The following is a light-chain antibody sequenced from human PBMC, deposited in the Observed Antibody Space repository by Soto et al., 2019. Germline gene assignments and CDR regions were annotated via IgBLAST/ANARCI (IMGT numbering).Light chain of an antibody. CDR2: DAS. Sequence: EIVFTQSPATLSLSPGERATLSCRASQSVSSYLAWYQQKPGQAPRLLIYDASNRATGIPARFSGSGSGTDFTLTISRLEPDDFAVYYCQRRSDWPSTFGGGTKVQIK. J-gene: IGKJ4*01. CDR3: QRRSDWPST. V-gene: IGKV3-11*01. CDR1: QSVSSY.